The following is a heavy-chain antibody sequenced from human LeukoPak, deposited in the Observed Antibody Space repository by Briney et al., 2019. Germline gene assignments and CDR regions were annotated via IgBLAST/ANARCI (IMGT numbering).Heavy chain of an antibody. CDR3: ARSPFPYGDYKGGPYYGMDV. Sequence: PGGSLRLSCAASGFPFHDHDMYWVRQAPGKGLEWVAVISYDGSNKYYADSVKGRFTISRDNSKNTLYLQMNSLRAEDTAVYYCARSPFPYGDYKGGPYYGMDVWGQGTTVTVPS. CDR1: GFPFHDHD. CDR2: ISYDGSNK. J-gene: IGHJ6*02. V-gene: IGHV3-30-3*01. D-gene: IGHD4-17*01.